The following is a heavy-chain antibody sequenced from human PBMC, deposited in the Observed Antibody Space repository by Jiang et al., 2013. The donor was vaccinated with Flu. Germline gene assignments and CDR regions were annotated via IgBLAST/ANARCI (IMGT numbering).Heavy chain of an antibody. V-gene: IGHV6-1*01. D-gene: IGHD1-14*01. Sequence: WIRQSPSRGLEWLGRTYYRSRWYNDYAVSVKSRITINPDTSKNQFSLQLNSVTPDDTAVYYCARGAPNLDYWGQGTLVTVSS. CDR2: TYYRSRWYN. J-gene: IGHJ4*02. CDR3: ARGAPNLDY.